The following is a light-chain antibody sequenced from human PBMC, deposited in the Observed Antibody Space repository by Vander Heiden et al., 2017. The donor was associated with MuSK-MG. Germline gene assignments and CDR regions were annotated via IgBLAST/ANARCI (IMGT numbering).Light chain of an antibody. CDR1: QSVSSN. Sequence: IVLTHSPATLSVSPGERATLSCRASQSVSSNLAWYQQKPGQAPRLLIYGASTRATGIPARFSGSGSGTEFTLTISSLQSEDFAVYYCQQYKNWPLTFGGGTKVEIK. CDR2: GAS. J-gene: IGKJ4*01. V-gene: IGKV3-15*01. CDR3: QQYKNWPLT.